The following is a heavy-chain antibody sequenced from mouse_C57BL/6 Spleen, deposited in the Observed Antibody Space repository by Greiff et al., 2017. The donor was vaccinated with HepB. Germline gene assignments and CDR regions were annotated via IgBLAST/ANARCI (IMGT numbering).Heavy chain of an antibody. Sequence: QVHVKQPGAELVRPGTSVKLSCKASGYTFTSYWMHWVKQRPGQGLEWIGVIDPSDSYTNYNQKFKGKATLTVDTSSSTAYMQLSSLTSEDSAVYYCARYIYYGKPFDYWGQGTTLTVSS. V-gene: IGHV1-59*01. CDR2: IDPSDSYT. CDR3: ARYIYYGKPFDY. D-gene: IGHD2-1*01. J-gene: IGHJ2*01. CDR1: GYTFTSYW.